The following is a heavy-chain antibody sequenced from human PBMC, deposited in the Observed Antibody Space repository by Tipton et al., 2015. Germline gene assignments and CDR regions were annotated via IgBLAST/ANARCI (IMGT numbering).Heavy chain of an antibody. J-gene: IGHJ4*02. CDR3: AKGYCSSTNCYKDS. D-gene: IGHD2-2*01. CDR2: ISWDSSNI. V-gene: IGHV3-9*01. Sequence: SLRLSCVASGFIFDDYAMHWVRQAPGKGLEWVSSISWDSSNIDYPDSVKGRFTISRDNAKTSLYLQMNSLRAEDTALYYCAKGYCSSTNCYKDSWGQGTLLTVSS. CDR1: GFIFDDYA.